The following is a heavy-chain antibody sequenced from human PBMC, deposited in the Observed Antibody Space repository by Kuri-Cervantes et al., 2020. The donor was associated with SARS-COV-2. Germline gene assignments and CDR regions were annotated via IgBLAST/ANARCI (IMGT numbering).Heavy chain of an antibody. CDR2: INHSGST. J-gene: IGHJ6*03. D-gene: IGHD3-10*01. V-gene: IGHV4-34*01. CDR1: GGSFSGYY. CDR3: ARRTEPVGSLSFLGPDRRVPYYYMDD. Sequence: SETLSLTWAVYGGSFSGYYWSWIRQPPGKGLEWIGEINHSGSTNYNPSLKSRVTISVDTSKNQFSLKLSSVTAADTAVYYCARRTEPVGSLSFLGPDRRVPYYYMDDWGKGTTVTVSS.